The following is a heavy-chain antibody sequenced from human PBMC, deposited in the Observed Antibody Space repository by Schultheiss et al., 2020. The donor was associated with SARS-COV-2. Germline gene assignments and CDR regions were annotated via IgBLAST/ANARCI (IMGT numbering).Heavy chain of an antibody. CDR3: ARLGGVSQDHPYYYGMDV. J-gene: IGHJ6*02. CDR1: GFTVSSNY. D-gene: IGHD1-26*01. Sequence: GGSLRLSCAASGFTVSSNYMSWVRQAPGKGLEWVSVIYSGGSTYYADSVKGRFTISRDNSKNTLYLQMNSLRAEDTAVYYCARLGGVSQDHPYYYGMDVWGQGTTVTVSS. V-gene: IGHV3-53*05. CDR2: IYSGGST.